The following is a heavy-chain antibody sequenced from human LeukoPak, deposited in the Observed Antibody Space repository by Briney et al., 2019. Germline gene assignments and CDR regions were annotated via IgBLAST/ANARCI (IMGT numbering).Heavy chain of an antibody. V-gene: IGHV3-53*01. CDR2: IYSGGST. D-gene: IGHD3-10*01. CDR3: ARDRVLWFGELLNYGIDV. CDR1: GFTVSSNY. Sequence: GGSLRLSCAASGFTVSSNYMSWVRQAPGKGLEWVSVIYSGGSTYYADSVKGRFTISRDNSKNTLYLQMNSLRAEDTAVYYCARDRVLWFGELLNYGIDVWGQGTTVTVSS. J-gene: IGHJ6*02.